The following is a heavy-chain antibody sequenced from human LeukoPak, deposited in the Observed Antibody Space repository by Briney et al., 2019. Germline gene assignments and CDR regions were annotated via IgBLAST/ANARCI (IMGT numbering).Heavy chain of an antibody. CDR1: GYSFTNYW. J-gene: IGHJ4*02. CDR3: ARQPYSSSPFDY. D-gene: IGHD6-6*01. V-gene: IGHV5-51*01. Sequence: KRGESLKISCKGSGYSFTNYWISWVRQMPEKGLEWMGIIYPGDSDTRYSPSFQGQVTISADKSISTAYLQWSSLKASDTAMYYCARQPYSSSPFDYWGQGTLVTVSS. CDR2: IYPGDSDT.